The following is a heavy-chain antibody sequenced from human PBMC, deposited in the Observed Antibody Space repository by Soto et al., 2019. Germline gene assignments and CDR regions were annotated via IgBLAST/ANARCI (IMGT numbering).Heavy chain of an antibody. V-gene: IGHV3-30*18. J-gene: IGHJ1*01. D-gene: IGHD2-21*01. CDR2: ISYDGSNK. CDR1: GFTFSSYG. CDR3: AKEFSLECGGECFYFLN. Sequence: QVQLVESGGGVVQPGRSLRLSCAASGFTFSSYGMHWVRQAPGKGLEWVAVISYDGSNKYYADSVKGRFTISRDNSKNTLYLQMNSLRAEDTAVYYCAKEFSLECGGECFYFLNWGQGTLVTVSS.